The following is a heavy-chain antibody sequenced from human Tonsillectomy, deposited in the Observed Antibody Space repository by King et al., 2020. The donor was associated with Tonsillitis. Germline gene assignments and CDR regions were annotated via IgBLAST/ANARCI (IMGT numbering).Heavy chain of an antibody. CDR3: AKEGAGPFDS. D-gene: IGHD1-14*01. J-gene: IGHJ4*02. Sequence: VQLVESGGGVVQPGGSLRLSCEASGFIFKSFGMHWVRKAPGKGLEWVASLSYDGTNKYYAESVKGRFTISRDNSEHTLFLQMNSLRGEDTAIYYCAKEGAGPFDSWGQGTLVIVSA. CDR1: GFIFKSFG. CDR2: LSYDGTNK. V-gene: IGHV3-30*18.